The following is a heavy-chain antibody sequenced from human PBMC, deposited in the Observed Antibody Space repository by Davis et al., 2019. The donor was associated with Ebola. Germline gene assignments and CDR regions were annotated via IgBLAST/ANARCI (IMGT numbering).Heavy chain of an antibody. V-gene: IGHV3-33*01. CDR2: IWYDGSNK. Sequence: PGGSLRLSCAASGFTFSSYGMHWVRLAPGKGLEWVAVIWYDGSNKYYADSVKGRFTISRDNSKNTLYRQMNSLRAEDTAVYYCARRTGNWFDPWGQGTLVTVSS. D-gene: IGHD2-8*02. J-gene: IGHJ5*02. CDR1: GFTFSSYG. CDR3: ARRTGNWFDP.